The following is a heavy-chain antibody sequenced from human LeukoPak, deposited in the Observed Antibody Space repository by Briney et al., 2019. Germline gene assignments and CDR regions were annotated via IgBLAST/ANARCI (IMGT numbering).Heavy chain of an antibody. J-gene: IGHJ4*02. D-gene: IGHD5-18*01. CDR2: IYYSGIT. V-gene: IGHV4-39*07. CDR1: GGSISSSSYY. CDR3: ARERRGYSYVVDY. Sequence: SETLSLTCTVSGGSISSSSYYWGWIRQPPGKGLEWIGTIYYSGITYFKPSLKSRVTISVDTSKNQFSLKLSSVTAADTAVYYCARERRGYSYVVDYWGQGTLVTVSS.